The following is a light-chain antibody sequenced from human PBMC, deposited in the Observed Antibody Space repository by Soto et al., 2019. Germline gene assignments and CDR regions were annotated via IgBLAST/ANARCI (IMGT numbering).Light chain of an antibody. V-gene: IGLV1-40*01. Sequence: QAVVTQPPSVSGAPGQRVTISCTGSSSNIGAGYDVHWYQQVPGTAPKLLIYGNNNRPSGVPDRFSGSKSGTSASLAITGLQAEDEADYYCQSYDRSLSGSVFGGGTQLTVL. CDR1: SSNIGAGYD. CDR3: QSYDRSLSGSV. CDR2: GNN. J-gene: IGLJ2*01.